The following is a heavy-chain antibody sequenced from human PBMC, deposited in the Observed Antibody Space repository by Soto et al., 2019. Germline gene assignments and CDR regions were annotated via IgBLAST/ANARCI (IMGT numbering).Heavy chain of an antibody. D-gene: IGHD1-26*01. Sequence: QLQLQESGPGLVKPSETLSLTCTVSGGSISSSSYYWGWIRQPPGKGLEWIGSIYYSGSTYYNPSLKSRVTISVDTSKNQFSLKLSSVTAADTAAYYCARYLPPSGTTKGGGFDYWGQGTLVTVSS. CDR3: ARYLPPSGTTKGGGFDY. CDR2: IYYSGST. V-gene: IGHV4-39*01. J-gene: IGHJ4*02. CDR1: GGSISSSSYY.